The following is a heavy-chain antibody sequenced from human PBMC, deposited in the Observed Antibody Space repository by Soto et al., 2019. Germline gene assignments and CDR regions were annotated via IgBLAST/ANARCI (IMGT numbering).Heavy chain of an antibody. V-gene: IGHV4-4*02. CDR1: SGSISSSNW. D-gene: IGHD2-2*01. CDR3: ARDGGYCSSTSCYAGGHAFDI. Sequence: QVQPQESGPGLVKPSGTLSLTCAVSSGSISSSNWWSWVRQPPGKGLEWIGEIYHSGSTNYNPSLKSRVTISVDKSKNQFSLKLSSVTAADTAVYYCARDGGYCSSTSCYAGGHAFDIWGQGTMVTVSS. J-gene: IGHJ3*02. CDR2: IYHSGST.